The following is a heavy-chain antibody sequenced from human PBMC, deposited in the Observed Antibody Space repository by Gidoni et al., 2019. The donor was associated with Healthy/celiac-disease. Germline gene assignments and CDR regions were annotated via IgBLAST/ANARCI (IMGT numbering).Heavy chain of an antibody. Sequence: EVQLVVSGGGLVKPGGALGLYLAASGITFCSASTNWVRQAPGKGLEWVSSISSSSSYIYYADSVKGRFTISRDNAKNSLYLQMNSLRAEDTAVYYCARERTVAGTSYYYYYGMDVWGQGTTVTVSS. J-gene: IGHJ6*02. CDR3: ARERTVAGTSYYYYYGMDV. CDR1: GITFCSAS. V-gene: IGHV3-21*01. D-gene: IGHD6-19*01. CDR2: ISSSSSYI.